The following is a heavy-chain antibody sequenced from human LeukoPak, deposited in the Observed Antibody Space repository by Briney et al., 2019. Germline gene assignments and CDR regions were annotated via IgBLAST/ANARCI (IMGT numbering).Heavy chain of an antibody. V-gene: IGHV1-69*04. Sequence: SVKVSCKASGCTFSSYAISWVRQAPGQGLEWMGRIIPILGIANYAQKFQGRVTITADKSTSTAYMELSSLRSEDTAVYSCARDRLPATVTPFFDYWGQGTLVTVSS. CDR1: GCTFSSYA. CDR3: ARDRLPATVTPFFDY. D-gene: IGHD4-11*01. CDR2: IIPILGIA. J-gene: IGHJ4*02.